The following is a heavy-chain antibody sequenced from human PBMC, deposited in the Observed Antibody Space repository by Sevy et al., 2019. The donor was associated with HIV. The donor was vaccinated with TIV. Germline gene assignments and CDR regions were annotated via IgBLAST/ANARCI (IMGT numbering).Heavy chain of an antibody. CDR1: GFTVSDNY. Sequence: GGSLRLSCAASGFTVSDNYMSWVRQAPGKGLEWVSIMYRAAITHYGDSVQGRFTMSRDNSKNTVYLEMSNLRAEDTAIYYCARDGVDGGPKLYYWGQGALVTVSS. D-gene: IGHD3-10*01. V-gene: IGHV3-53*01. J-gene: IGHJ4*02. CDR2: MYRAAIT. CDR3: ARDGVDGGPKLYY.